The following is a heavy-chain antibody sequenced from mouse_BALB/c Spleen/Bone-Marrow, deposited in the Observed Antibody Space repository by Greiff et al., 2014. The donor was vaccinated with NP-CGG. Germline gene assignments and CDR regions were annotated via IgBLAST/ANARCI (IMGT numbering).Heavy chain of an antibody. Sequence: QVQLQQPGAELVRPGSSVKISCKASGYAFSNYWMNWAKQRPGQGLEWIGQIYPGDGDTNYNGKFKGKATLTADKSSSTAYMQLSSLTSEDSAVCFCAKLLRADYAMDYWGQGTSVTVSS. CDR3: AKLLRADYAMDY. D-gene: IGHD1-1*01. CDR2: IYPGDGDT. J-gene: IGHJ4*01. V-gene: IGHV1-80*01. CDR1: GYAFSNYW.